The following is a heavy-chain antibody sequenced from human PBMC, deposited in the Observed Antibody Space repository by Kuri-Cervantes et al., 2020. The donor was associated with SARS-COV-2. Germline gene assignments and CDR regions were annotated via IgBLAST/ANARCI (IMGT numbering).Heavy chain of an antibody. CDR3: AVYSSSPYYYYMDV. CDR1: GGSISSSSYY. D-gene: IGHD6-13*01. V-gene: IGHV4-39*07. Sequence: SETLSLTCTVSGGSISSSSYYWGWIRQPPGKGLEWIGSIYYSGSTYYNPSLKSRVTISVDTSKNQFSLKLSSVTAADTAVYYCAVYSSSPYYYYMDVWGKGTTVTSP. CDR2: IYYSGST. J-gene: IGHJ6*03.